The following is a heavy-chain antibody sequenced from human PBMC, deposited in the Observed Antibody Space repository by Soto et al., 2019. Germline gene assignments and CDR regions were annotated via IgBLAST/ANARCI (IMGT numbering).Heavy chain of an antibody. CDR2: ISAYNGNT. J-gene: IGHJ4*02. CDR3: ASHPIYCSSTSCYRHFFDY. D-gene: IGHD2-2*01. V-gene: IGHV1-18*01. Sequence: GASVKVSCKASGYTFTSYGISWVRQAPGQGLEWMGWISAYNGNTNYAQKLQGRVTMTTDTSTSTVYMELRSLRSDDTAVYYCASHPIYCSSTSCYRHFFDYWGQGTLVTVSS. CDR1: GYTFTSYG.